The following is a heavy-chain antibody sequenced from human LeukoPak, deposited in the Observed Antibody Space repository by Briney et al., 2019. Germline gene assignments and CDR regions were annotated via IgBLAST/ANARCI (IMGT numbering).Heavy chain of an antibody. CDR2: INHSGST. CDR1: GGSFSGYY. Sequence: PSETLSLTCAVYGGSFSGYYWSWIRQPPGKGLEWIGEINHSGSTNYNPSLKSRVTISVDTSKNQFSLQLSSVTAADTAVYYCARGPRSWLQAPGFDPWGQGTLVTVSS. J-gene: IGHJ5*02. CDR3: ARGPRSWLQAPGFDP. V-gene: IGHV4-34*01. D-gene: IGHD5-24*01.